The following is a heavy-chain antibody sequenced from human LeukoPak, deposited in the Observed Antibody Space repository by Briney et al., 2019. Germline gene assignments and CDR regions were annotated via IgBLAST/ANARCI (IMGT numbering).Heavy chain of an antibody. Sequence: ASVKVSCKASGYTFTGYYMHWVRQAPGQGLEWMGWINPNSGGTNYAQKFQGRVTMTRDTSISTAYMELSRLRSDDTAVYYCARGNNYDSSDYYSWFDPWGQGTLVIVSS. J-gene: IGHJ5*02. D-gene: IGHD3-22*01. CDR1: GYTFTGYY. V-gene: IGHV1-2*02. CDR2: INPNSGGT. CDR3: ARGNNYDSSDYYSWFDP.